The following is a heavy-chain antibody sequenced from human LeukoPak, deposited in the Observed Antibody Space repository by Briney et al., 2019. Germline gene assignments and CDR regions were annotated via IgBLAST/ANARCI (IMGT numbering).Heavy chain of an antibody. CDR1: GFTFSSYG. Sequence: GGSLRLSCAASGFTFSSYGMHWVRQAPGKGLEWVAVIWYDGSNKYYADSVKGRFTISRDNPKNTLYLQMNSLRAEDTAVYYCAKGAPKNYYMDVWGKGTTVTVSS. CDR3: AKGAPKNYYMDV. V-gene: IGHV3-33*06. CDR2: IWYDGSNK. J-gene: IGHJ6*03.